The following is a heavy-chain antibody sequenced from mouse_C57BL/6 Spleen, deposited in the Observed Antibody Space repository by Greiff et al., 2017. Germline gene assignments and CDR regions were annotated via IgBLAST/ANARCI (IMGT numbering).Heavy chain of an antibody. J-gene: IGHJ2*01. Sequence: EVHLVESGGDLVKPGGSLKLSCAASGFTFSSYGMSWVRQTPDKRLEWVATISSGGSYTYYPDSVKGRFTISRDNAKNTLYLQMSSLKSEDTAMYYCARKGDYDDGVFDYWGQGTTLTVSS. D-gene: IGHD2-4*01. CDR3: ARKGDYDDGVFDY. CDR2: ISSGGSYT. CDR1: GFTFSSYG. V-gene: IGHV5-6*01.